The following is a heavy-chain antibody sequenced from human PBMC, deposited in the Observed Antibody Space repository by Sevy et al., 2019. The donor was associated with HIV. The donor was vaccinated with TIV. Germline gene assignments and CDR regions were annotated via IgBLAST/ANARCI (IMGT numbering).Heavy chain of an antibody. Sequence: GGSLRLSCAASGFIFSSYEMNWVRQAPGKGLEWISYISNSGSALYYSDSLKCRFTISRDNAKNSLYLQMNSLRVEDTAVYYCARDLPPSATTVAHFDCWGQGTQVTVSS. CDR2: ISNSGSAL. J-gene: IGHJ4*02. CDR3: ARDLPPSATTVAHFDC. V-gene: IGHV3-48*03. D-gene: IGHD4-17*01. CDR1: GFIFSSYE.